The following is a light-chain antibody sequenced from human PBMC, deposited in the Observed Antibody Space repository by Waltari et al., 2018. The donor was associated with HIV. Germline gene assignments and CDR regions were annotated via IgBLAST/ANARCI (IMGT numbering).Light chain of an antibody. CDR3: CTYAVIVV. V-gene: IGLV2-23*02. CDR2: DVT. CDR1: SSDVGTSNS. Sequence: QSALTQPASVSGSPGQSITISCTGTSSDVGTSNSVSWYHQHPGKVPKLVIFDVTKRPSGVSDRFSGSKSGNTASLTISGLQAEDEADYYCCTYAVIVVFGGGTKLTVL. J-gene: IGLJ2*01.